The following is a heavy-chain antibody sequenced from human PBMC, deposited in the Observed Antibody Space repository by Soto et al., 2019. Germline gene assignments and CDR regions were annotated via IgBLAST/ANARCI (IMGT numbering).Heavy chain of an antibody. D-gene: IGHD5-12*01. CDR3: THRGSCYNYDGS. V-gene: IGHV2-5*02. J-gene: IGHJ5*02. CDR1: VFSLSTSGVG. CDR2: IYWDDHK. Sequence: QITLKESGPTLVKPTQTLTLTCNFSVFSLSTSGVGVAWIRQPPGKALEWLALIYWDDHKRYRPSLSSRLTITKDPSKSQLVLTMTNMDPADPATSDCTHRGSCYNYDGSLGQGTLGTVS.